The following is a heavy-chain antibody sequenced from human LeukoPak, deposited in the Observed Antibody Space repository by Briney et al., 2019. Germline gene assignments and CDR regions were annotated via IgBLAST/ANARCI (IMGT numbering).Heavy chain of an antibody. J-gene: IGHJ6*03. CDR1: GFTFSSYS. CDR3: ARGGKIAGYYYFYMDV. D-gene: IGHD2/OR15-2a*01. V-gene: IGHV3-21*01. CDR2: ISSSSSYI. Sequence: GGSLRLSCAASGFTFSSYSMNWVRQAPGKGLEWVSSISSSSSYIYYADSVKGRFTISRDNANNSLYLQVNSLRAEDTAVYYCARGGKIAGYYYFYMDVWGKGTTVIVSS.